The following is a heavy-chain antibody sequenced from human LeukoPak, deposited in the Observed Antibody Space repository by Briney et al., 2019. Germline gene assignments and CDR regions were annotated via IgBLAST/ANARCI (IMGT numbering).Heavy chain of an antibody. CDR1: GGSFSCYY. CDR2: INHSGST. D-gene: IGHD6-13*01. J-gene: IGHJ4*02. CDR3: ARGVYIAAAQYAY. V-gene: IGHV4-34*01. Sequence: SETLSLTCAVYGGSFSCYYWSWIRQPPGKGLEWIGEINHSGSTNYNPSLKSRVTISVDTSKNQFSLKLSSVTAADTAVYYCARGVYIAAAQYAYWGQGTLVTVSS.